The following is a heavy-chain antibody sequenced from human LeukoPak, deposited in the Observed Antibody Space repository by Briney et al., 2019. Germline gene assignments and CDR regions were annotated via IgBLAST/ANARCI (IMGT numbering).Heavy chain of an antibody. CDR1: GXTFDDYA. J-gene: IGHJ4*02. D-gene: IGHD6-19*01. CDR2: ISGDGGST. V-gene: IGHV3-43*02. Sequence: PGGSLRLSWAASGXTFDDYAMHWVRQAPGKGLEWVSLISGDGGSTYYADSVKGRFTISRDNSKNSLYLQMSSLRIEDTALYYCAKDRGDFSGWFFWGQGTLVTVSS. CDR3: AKDRGDFSGWFF.